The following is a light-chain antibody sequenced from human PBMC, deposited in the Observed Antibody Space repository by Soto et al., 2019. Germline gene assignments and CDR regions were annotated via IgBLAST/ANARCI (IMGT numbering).Light chain of an antibody. CDR1: QSVSSNY. J-gene: IGKJ5*01. CDR2: AAS. CDR3: QQSRNWPIT. V-gene: IGKV3-11*01. Sequence: EIVLTQSPGTLSLSPGERATLSCRASQSVSSNYLAWYQQKPGQAPRLLVSAASTRATGIPARFSGSGSGTDFTLTISSLDPEDFAVYYCQQSRNWPITFGQGTRLEIK.